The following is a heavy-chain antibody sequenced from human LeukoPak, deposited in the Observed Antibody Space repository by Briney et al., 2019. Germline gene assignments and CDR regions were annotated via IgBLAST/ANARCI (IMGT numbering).Heavy chain of an antibody. D-gene: IGHD1-26*01. CDR3: ARLVGAWGY. CDR1: GGSISSSAYH. V-gene: IGHV4-39*01. Sequence: SETLSLTCTVSGGSISSSAYHWGWIRQPPGKGLEWIGSIHIGGSTYYNPSFKSRVTISVDTSKNQFSLKLRSVTAADTAMYYCARLVGAWGYWGQGTLVTVSS. CDR2: IHIGGST. J-gene: IGHJ4*02.